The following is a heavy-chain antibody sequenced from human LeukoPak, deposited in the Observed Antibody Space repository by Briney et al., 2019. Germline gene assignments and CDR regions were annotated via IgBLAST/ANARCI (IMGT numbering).Heavy chain of an antibody. V-gene: IGHV1-69*04. Sequence: RVASVKVPCKASGGTFSSYAISWVRQAPGQGLEWMGRIIPILGIANYAQKFQGRVTITADKSTSTAYMELSSLRSEDTAVYYCARAGFGSGSYWWFDPWGQGTLVTVSS. J-gene: IGHJ5*02. CDR2: IIPILGIA. CDR1: GGTFSSYA. D-gene: IGHD3-10*01. CDR3: ARAGFGSGSYWWFDP.